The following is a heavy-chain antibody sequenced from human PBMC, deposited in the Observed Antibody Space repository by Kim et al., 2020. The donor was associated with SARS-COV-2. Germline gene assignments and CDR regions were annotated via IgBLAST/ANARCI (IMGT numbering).Heavy chain of an antibody. CDR2: IWYDGSNK. D-gene: IGHD2-21*02. CDR3: AKDGGPVEYGGNSEYFQH. J-gene: IGHJ1*01. CDR1: GFTFSSYA. Sequence: GGSLRLSCAASGFTFSSYAMHWVRQAPGKGLEWVAVIWYDGSNKYYADSVKGRFTISRDNSKNTLYLQMNSLRAEDTAVYYCAKDGGPVEYGGNSEYFQHWGQGTLVTVSS. V-gene: IGHV3-33*06.